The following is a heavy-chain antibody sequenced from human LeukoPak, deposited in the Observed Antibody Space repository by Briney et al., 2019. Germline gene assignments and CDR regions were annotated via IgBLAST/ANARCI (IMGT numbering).Heavy chain of an antibody. V-gene: IGHV3-30*19. CDR1: GFTFSTYD. J-gene: IGHJ5*02. Sequence: GGSLRLSCAASGFTFSTYDMHWVRQAPGKGLEWVAVISYDGSNKYYADSVKGRFTISRDNSKNTLYLQMNSLRAEDTAVYYCARDPSSPWGQGTLVTVSS. D-gene: IGHD2-2*01. CDR2: ISYDGSNK. CDR3: ARDPSSP.